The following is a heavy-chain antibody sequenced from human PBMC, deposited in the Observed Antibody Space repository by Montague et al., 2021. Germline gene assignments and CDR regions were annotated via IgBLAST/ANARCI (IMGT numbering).Heavy chain of an antibody. J-gene: IGHJ5*02. V-gene: IGHV3-30*04. CDR1: GFIFSEYS. CDR2: IWSDGSNK. D-gene: IGHD3-10*01. CDR3: AILWFGGNWFDH. Sequence: SLRLSCAASGFIFSEYSMCWVRQAPGKGLEWVAGIWSDGSNKYYAESVKGRFTISRDNSENTGHLQMSSLRAEGTAIYYCAILWFGGNWFDHWGQGTLVTVSS.